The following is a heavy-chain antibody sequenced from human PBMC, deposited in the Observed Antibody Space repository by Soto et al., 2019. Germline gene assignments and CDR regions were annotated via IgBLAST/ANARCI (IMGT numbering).Heavy chain of an antibody. D-gene: IGHD2-15*01. CDR1: GGSVSSGSYY. CDR2: IYYSGST. V-gene: IGHV4-61*01. J-gene: IGHJ5*02. CDR3: AREYRRGYCSGGSCWNWFDP. Sequence: ETLSLTCTVSGGSVSSGSYYWSWIRQPPGKGLEWIGYIYYSGSTNYNPSLKSRVTISVDTSKNQFSLKLSSVTAADTAVYYCAREYRRGYCSGGSCWNWFDPWGQGTLVTVSS.